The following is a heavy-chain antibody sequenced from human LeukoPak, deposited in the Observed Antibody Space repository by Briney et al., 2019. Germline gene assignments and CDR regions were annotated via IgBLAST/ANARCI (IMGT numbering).Heavy chain of an antibody. V-gene: IGHV4-61*02. CDR2: IHTSGSA. CDR3: VRGRYYYDTSGYVVWLDP. J-gene: IGHJ5*02. D-gene: IGHD3-22*01. CDR1: GGSISSSSYY. Sequence: SETLSLTCTVSGGSISSSSYYWTWIRQPAGKGLEWLGRIHTSGSANYIPSLKSRVAISLDTSKTQFSLKLSSVTAADTAVYYCVRGRYYYDTSGYVVWLDPWGQGTLVTVSS.